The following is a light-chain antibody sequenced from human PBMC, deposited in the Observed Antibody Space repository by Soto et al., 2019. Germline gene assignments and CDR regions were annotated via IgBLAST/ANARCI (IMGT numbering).Light chain of an antibody. CDR2: GAS. V-gene: IGKV1-39*01. J-gene: IGKJ5*01. CDR1: QSISTY. CDR3: QQSFGVPIT. Sequence: IQMTQSPPSLSASVEDRVTITCRASQSISTYLNWYQQKPGKAPKLLIFGASTLQSGVPSRFSGSGSGTDLNFTITSLQPEDFATYYCQQSFGVPITFGQGTRLEIK.